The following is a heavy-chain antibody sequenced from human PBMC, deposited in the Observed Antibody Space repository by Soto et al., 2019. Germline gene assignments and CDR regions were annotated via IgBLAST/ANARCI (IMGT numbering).Heavy chain of an antibody. J-gene: IGHJ4*02. CDR3: ARHDFWSGYRLFDY. D-gene: IGHD3-3*01. Sequence: SETLSLTCTVSGGPISSYYWSWIRQPPGKGLEWIGYIYYSGSTNYNPSLKSRVTISVDTSKNQFSLKLSSVTAADTAVYYCARHDFWSGYRLFDYWGQGTLVTVSS. CDR1: GGPISSYY. V-gene: IGHV4-59*08. CDR2: IYYSGST.